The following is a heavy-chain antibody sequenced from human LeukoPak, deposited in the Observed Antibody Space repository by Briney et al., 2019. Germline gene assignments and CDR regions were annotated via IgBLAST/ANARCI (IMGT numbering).Heavy chain of an antibody. CDR3: ARVVDTAMGDVEY. CDR1: GFTFSSYW. V-gene: IGHV3-7*01. D-gene: IGHD5-18*01. J-gene: IGHJ4*02. Sequence: PGGSLRLSCAASGFTFSSYWMSWVRQAPGKGLEWVANIKQDGSEKYYVDSVKGRFTISRDNAKNSLYLQMHSLRAEYTAVYYCARVVDTAMGDVEYWGQGTLATVSS. CDR2: IKQDGSEK.